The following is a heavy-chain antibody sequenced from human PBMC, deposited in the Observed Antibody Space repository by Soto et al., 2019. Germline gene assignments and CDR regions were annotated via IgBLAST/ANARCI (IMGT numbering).Heavy chain of an antibody. CDR2: IIPIFGTA. D-gene: IGHD3-22*01. V-gene: IGHV1-69*13. Sequence: SVKVSCKASGGTFSSYAISWVRQAPGQGLEWMGGIIPIFGTANYAQKFQGRVTITADESTSTAYMELSSLRSEDTAVYYCARDLDYYDSSGRGVWGQGTTVTVSS. J-gene: IGHJ6*02. CDR1: GGTFSSYA. CDR3: ARDLDYYDSSGRGV.